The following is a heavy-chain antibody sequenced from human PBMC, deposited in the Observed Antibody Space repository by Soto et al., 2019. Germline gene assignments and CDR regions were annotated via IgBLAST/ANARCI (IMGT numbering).Heavy chain of an antibody. D-gene: IGHD6-13*01. J-gene: IGHJ4*02. Sequence: ASVKVSCKASGYTFTSYAMHWVRQAPGQRLEWMGWINAGNNNIKYLQKFQGRVTITRDTSASTAYMELSSLRSEDTAVYYCARGRGAAADYFDFWGQGTLVTVSS. CDR2: INAGNNNI. CDR3: ARGRGAAADYFDF. V-gene: IGHV1-3*01. CDR1: GYTFTSYA.